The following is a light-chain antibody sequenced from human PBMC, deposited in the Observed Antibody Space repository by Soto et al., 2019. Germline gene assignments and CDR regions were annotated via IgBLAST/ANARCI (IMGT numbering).Light chain of an antibody. CDR1: SSNIGAGYD. V-gene: IGLV1-40*01. Sequence: QSVLTQPPSVSGAPGQRVTISCTESSSNIGAGYDVHWYQQLPGTAPKLPTYGNSNRPSGVPDRFSGSKSGTSASLAITGLQAEDEADYYCQSYDSSLSGWVFGGGTKLTVL. J-gene: IGLJ3*02. CDR2: GNS. CDR3: QSYDSSLSGWV.